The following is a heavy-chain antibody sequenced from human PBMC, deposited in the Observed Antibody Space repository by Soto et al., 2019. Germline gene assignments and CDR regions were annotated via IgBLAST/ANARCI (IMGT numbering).Heavy chain of an antibody. Sequence: EVQLLESGGGLVQPGGSLRLSCAVSGFTFNNYAMNWVRKAPGKGLEWVSSISDSGGRTYYADSVKGRFTISRDNSKNTLYLQMNSLRAEDTAIYYCAKDALGDYFYYGMGVWGQGTTVTVSS. V-gene: IGHV3-23*01. J-gene: IGHJ6*02. CDR3: AKDALGDYFYYGMGV. CDR2: ISDSGGRT. CDR1: GFTFNNYA.